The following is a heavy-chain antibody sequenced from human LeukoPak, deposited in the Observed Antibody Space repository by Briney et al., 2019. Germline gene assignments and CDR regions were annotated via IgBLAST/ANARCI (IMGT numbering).Heavy chain of an antibody. Sequence: SETLSLTCTVSGSSISSSSYYWGWIRQPPGKGLEWIGSIYYSGSASYNPSLNSRVSLSVDTSKNQFSLKLSSVTAADTAVYYCARLRVTYYDFWSGYYGTPDGDYWGQGTLVTVSS. J-gene: IGHJ4*02. CDR1: GSSISSSSYY. D-gene: IGHD3-3*01. CDR3: ARLRVTYYDFWSGYYGTPDGDY. CDR2: IYYSGSA. V-gene: IGHV4-39*01.